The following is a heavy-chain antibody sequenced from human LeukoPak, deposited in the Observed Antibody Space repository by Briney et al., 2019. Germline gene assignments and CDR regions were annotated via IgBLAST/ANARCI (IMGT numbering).Heavy chain of an antibody. D-gene: IGHD3-10*01. V-gene: IGHV1-8*01. J-gene: IGHJ4*02. Sequence: ASVKVSCKASGYTFTSYDINWVRQATGQGLEWMGWMNPNSGNTGYAQKFQGRVTMTRNTSISTAYMELSSLRSEDTAVYYCARVRMVWGVIIWVGQRGYYFDYWGQGTLVTVSS. CDR2: MNPNSGNT. CDR1: GYTFTSYD. CDR3: ARVRMVWGVIIWVGQRGYYFDY.